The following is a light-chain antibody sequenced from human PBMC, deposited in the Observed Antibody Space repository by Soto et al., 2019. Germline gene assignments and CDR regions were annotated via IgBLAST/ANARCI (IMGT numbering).Light chain of an antibody. V-gene: IGKV1-39*01. CDR2: GTS. CDR1: QSISKY. J-gene: IGKJ4*01. CDR3: QQGYSPLLT. Sequence: DIQMTQSPSSLSASVGDRVTLTCRASQSISKYSNWYQLKSGKGPKLLIYGTSTLQSRVPSRFSGSGSGTDFTLTISNLQPEDFAVYYCQQGYSPLLTFGGGTRVEI.